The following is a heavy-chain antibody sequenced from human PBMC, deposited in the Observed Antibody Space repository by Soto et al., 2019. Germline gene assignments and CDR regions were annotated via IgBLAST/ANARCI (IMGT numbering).Heavy chain of an antibody. Sequence: ASVKVSCKASGYTFTSYYMHWVRQAPGQGLGWMGIINPSGGSTSYAQKFQGRVTMTRDTSTSTVYMELSSLRSEDTAVYYCARDYTQSGYDKSSFDYWGQGTLVTVSS. CDR1: GYTFTSYY. V-gene: IGHV1-46*01. CDR3: ARDYTQSGYDKSSFDY. D-gene: IGHD5-12*01. CDR2: INPSGGST. J-gene: IGHJ4*02.